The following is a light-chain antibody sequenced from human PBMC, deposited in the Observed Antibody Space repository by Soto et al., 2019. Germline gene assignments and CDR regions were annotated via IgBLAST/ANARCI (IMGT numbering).Light chain of an antibody. CDR3: FSFTTTSTHV. CDR2: EVN. CDR1: SSDIGAYDY. J-gene: IGLJ1*01. Sequence: QSALTQPASLSGSPGQSITISCTGTSSDIGAYDYVSWFQQHPGKAPKLMISEVNNRPSGVSNRFSGSKSGNTAYLTISGLKVEDEDEYFSFSFTTTSTHVFGTGTKVT. V-gene: IGLV2-14*01.